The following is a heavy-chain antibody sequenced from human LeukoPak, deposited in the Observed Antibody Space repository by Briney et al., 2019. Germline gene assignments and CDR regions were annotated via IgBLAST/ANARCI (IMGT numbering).Heavy chain of an antibody. CDR1: GGSISSSSYY. V-gene: IGHV4-39*07. CDR3: ARAVRGRWLQRYYFDY. D-gene: IGHD5-24*01. CDR2: IYYSGST. J-gene: IGHJ4*02. Sequence: PSETLSLTCTVSGGSISSSSYYWGWIRQPPGKGLEWIGSIYYSGSTYYNPSLKSRVTISVDTSKSQFSLKLSSVTAADTAVYYCARAVRGRWLQRYYFDYWGQGTLVTVSS.